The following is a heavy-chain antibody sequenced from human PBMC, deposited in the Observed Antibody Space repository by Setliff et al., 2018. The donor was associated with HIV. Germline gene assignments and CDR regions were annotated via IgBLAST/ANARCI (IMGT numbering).Heavy chain of an antibody. CDR3: AKERYIYGALDYVDY. Sequence: GGSLRLSCVASGFTFTKAWMSWVRQAPGMGLEWVGSVDHSGTSYSNPALKSRVTVSKDRSKNTLYLQMNSLRVEDTAVYYCAKERYIYGALDYVDYWGEGTIVTVSS. CDR1: GFTFTKAW. J-gene: IGHJ4*02. V-gene: IGHV3-66*01. CDR2: VDHSGTS. D-gene: IGHD5-18*01.